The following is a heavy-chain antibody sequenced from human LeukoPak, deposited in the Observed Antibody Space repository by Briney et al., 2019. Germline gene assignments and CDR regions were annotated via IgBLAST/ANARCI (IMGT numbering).Heavy chain of an antibody. CDR1: GFTFSSYA. CDR3: ARAGFNWNDPFNY. CDR2: ISHDGSNK. J-gene: IGHJ4*02. D-gene: IGHD1-20*01. Sequence: GGSLRLSCAASGFTFSSYAMHWVRQAPGKGLEWVAVISHDGSNKYYADSVKGRFTISRDNSKNTLYLQMNSLRAEDTAVYYCARAGFNWNDPFNYWGQGTLVTVSS. V-gene: IGHV3-30-3*01.